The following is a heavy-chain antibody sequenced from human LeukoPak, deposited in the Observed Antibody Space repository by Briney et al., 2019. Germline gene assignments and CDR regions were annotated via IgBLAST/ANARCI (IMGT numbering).Heavy chain of an antibody. CDR2: ISYSGST. Sequence: PSETLSLTCTVSGGSISSGGYYWSWIRQPPGKGLEWIGSISYSGSTYYNPSLRSRVTISVDTSKNQFSLKLSSVTAADTAVYYCARLYGHSSSWYPLNYYYYYMDVWGKGTTVTVSS. CDR1: GGSISSGGYY. V-gene: IGHV4-39*07. CDR3: ARLYGHSSSWYPLNYYYYYMDV. D-gene: IGHD6-13*01. J-gene: IGHJ6*03.